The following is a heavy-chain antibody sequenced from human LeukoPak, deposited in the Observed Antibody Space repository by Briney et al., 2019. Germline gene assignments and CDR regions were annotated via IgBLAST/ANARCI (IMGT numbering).Heavy chain of an antibody. J-gene: IGHJ6*02. CDR1: GGSISSGDYY. CDR3: AGDSSGTLYYYYGMDV. CDR2: IYYSGST. V-gene: IGHV4-30-4*01. Sequence: PSQTLSLTCTVSGGSISSGDYYWSWIRQPPGKGLEWIGYIYYSGSTYYNPSLKSRVTISVDTSKNQFSLKLSSVTAADTAVYYCAGDSSGTLYYYYGMDVWGQGTTVTVSS. D-gene: IGHD3-22*01.